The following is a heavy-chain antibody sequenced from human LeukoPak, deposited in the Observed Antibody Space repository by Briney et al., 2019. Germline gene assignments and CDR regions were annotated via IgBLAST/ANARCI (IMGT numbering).Heavy chain of an antibody. V-gene: IGHV3-48*01. CDR1: GFTFNTYT. Sequence: PGGSLRLSCAASGFTFNTYTMNWVRQAPGKGLEWVSYISGSSGIIDYADSVRGRFTISRDNAKNSLYLQMNSLRAEDTAVYYCARQCSITSCLWGQGTLVTVSS. J-gene: IGHJ4*02. D-gene: IGHD2-2*01. CDR2: ISGSSGII. CDR3: ARQCSITSCL.